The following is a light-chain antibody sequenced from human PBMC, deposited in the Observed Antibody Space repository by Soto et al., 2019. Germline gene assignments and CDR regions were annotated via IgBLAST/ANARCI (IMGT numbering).Light chain of an antibody. CDR2: NNV. V-gene: IGLV1-44*01. Sequence: QSVLTQPPSASGTPGQRVTISCSGSSSNIGSHIVSWYRQLPGTAPKLLIYNNVHRPSGVPDRFSGSKSGASGSLAISGLQFEDEADYYCAAWDGSLNGLVFGGGTQLTVL. CDR3: AAWDGSLNGLV. CDR1: SSNIGSHI. J-gene: IGLJ3*02.